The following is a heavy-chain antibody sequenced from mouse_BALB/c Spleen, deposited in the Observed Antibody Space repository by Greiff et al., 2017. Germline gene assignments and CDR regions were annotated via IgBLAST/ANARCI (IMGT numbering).Heavy chain of an antibody. CDR2: ISSGGSYT. CDR1: GFTFSSYT. J-gene: IGHJ3*01. Sequence: EVQGVESGGGLVKPGGSLKLSCAASGFTFSSYTMSWVRQTPEKRLEWVATISSGGSYTYYPDSVKGRFTISRDNAKNTLYLQMSSLKSEDTAMYYCTREGDGYSFAYWGQGTLVTVSA. CDR3: TREGDGYSFAY. V-gene: IGHV5-6-4*01. D-gene: IGHD2-3*01.